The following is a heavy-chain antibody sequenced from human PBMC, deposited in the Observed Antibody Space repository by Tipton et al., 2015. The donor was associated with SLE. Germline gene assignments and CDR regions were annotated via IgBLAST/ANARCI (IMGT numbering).Heavy chain of an antibody. CDR1: GGSISSHY. Sequence: TLSLTCTVSGGSISSHYWTWIRQPPGKGLEWIGYIYSSGSTNYNPSLKCRVIISIDTSKNQFSLKLSSVTAADTAVYYCARGSGYDWPGGYYYYGMDVWGQGTTVTVSS. J-gene: IGHJ6*02. D-gene: IGHD5-12*01. CDR2: IYSSGST. V-gene: IGHV4-59*11. CDR3: ARGSGYDWPGGYYYYGMDV.